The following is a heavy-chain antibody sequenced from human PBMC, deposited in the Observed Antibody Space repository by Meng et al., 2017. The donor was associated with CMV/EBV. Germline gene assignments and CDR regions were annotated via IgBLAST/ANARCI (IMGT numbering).Heavy chain of an antibody. D-gene: IGHD3-10*01. J-gene: IGHJ3*02. Sequence: ASVKVSCKASGYTFTSYYMHWVRQAPGQGLEWMGLINPNGGSTSYAQKFQGRVTMTRDTSTSTVYMELSRLRSEDTAVYYCARYLLVSGVWSCPNAFDIWGQGTMVTVSS. V-gene: IGHV1-46*01. CDR3: ARYLLVSGVWSCPNAFDI. CDR2: INPNGGST. CDR1: GYTFTSYY.